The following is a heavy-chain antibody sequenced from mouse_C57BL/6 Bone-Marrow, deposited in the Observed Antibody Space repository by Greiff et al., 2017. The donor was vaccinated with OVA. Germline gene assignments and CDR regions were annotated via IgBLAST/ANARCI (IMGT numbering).Heavy chain of an antibody. CDR2: ICSGGGYI. D-gene: IGHD3-2*02. Sequence: EVKLVESGEGLVKPGGSLKLSCAASGFTFSSYAMSWVRQTPEQRLEWVAYICSGGGYIYYADTVKGRFTFSRDKSWNTPYLQVSRLKTEDTAVYYCTRDRGAQATLAYWGQGTLVTVSA. J-gene: IGHJ3*01. V-gene: IGHV5-9-1*02. CDR1: GFTFSSYA. CDR3: TRDRGAQATLAY.